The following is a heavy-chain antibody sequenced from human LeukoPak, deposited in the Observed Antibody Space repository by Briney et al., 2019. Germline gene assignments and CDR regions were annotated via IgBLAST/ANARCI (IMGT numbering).Heavy chain of an antibody. CDR2: IYYSGST. CDR3: ARTSYSSSWYSSVIVFDY. J-gene: IGHJ4*02. V-gene: IGHV4-39*07. D-gene: IGHD6-13*01. CDR1: GGSISGSSYY. Sequence: PSETLSLTCTVSGGSISGSSYYWGWIRQPPGKGLEWIGSIYYSGSTYYNPSLKSRVTISVDTSKNQFSLKLSSVTAADTAVYYCARTSYSSSWYSSVIVFDYWGQGTLVTVSS.